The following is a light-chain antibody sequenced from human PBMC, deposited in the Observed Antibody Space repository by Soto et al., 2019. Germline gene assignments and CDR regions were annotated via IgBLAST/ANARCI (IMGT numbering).Light chain of an antibody. CDR3: CSFSGTSPWV. J-gene: IGLJ3*02. CDR2: EDI. V-gene: IGLV2-23*01. Sequence: QSALTQPASVSGSPGQSITISCTGTSSDIGSYNLVSWYQQHPGKAPKLMIYEDIKRPSGVSNRFSGSKSGNTASLTISGLQAEDEADYYCCSFSGTSPWVFGGGTKLTVL. CDR1: SSDIGSYNL.